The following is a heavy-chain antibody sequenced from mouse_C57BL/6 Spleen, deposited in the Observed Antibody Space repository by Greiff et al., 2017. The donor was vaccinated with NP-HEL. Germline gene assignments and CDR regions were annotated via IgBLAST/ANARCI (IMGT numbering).Heavy chain of an antibody. CDR2: IDPEDGET. D-gene: IGHD2-2*01. V-gene: IGHV14-2*01. CDR1: GFNIKDYY. Sequence: EVQLQQSGAELVKPGASVKLSCTASGFNIKDYYMHWVKQRTEQGLEWIGRIDPEDGETKYAPKFQGKANIKEDTSSNTAYLQRSSLTSEDTAVYYCAREVTTGAWFAYWGHVTLVTVSA. CDR3: AREVTTGAWFAY. J-gene: IGHJ3*01.